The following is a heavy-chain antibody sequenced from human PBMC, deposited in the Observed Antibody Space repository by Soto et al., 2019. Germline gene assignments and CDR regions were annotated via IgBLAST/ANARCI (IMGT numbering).Heavy chain of an antibody. D-gene: IGHD6-19*01. Sequence: EVQLVESGGGLVQPGGSLRLSCAASGFTFSSYWMSWVRQAPGKGLEWVANIKQDGSEKYYVDSVKGRFTISRDNAKNSLYLQMNSLRAEDTAVYYCARRSSSGWYYFDYWGQGTLVTFSS. CDR3: ARRSSSGWYYFDY. V-gene: IGHV3-7*01. CDR1: GFTFSSYW. J-gene: IGHJ4*02. CDR2: IKQDGSEK.